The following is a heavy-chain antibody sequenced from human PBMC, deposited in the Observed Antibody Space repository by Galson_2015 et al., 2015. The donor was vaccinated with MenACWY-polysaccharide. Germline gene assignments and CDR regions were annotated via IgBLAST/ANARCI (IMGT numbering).Heavy chain of an antibody. CDR2: MNPNSGNT. J-gene: IGHJ5*02. V-gene: IGHV1-8*01. CDR1: GYSFSSYD. D-gene: IGHD3-22*01. CDR3: ARGGKYYYDSSGYSNWFDP. Sequence: ASGYSFSSYDINWVRQTTGQGLEWMGWMNPNSGNTGYAQKFQGRVTMTRNTSISIAYMELSSLRSEDTAVYYCARGGKYYYDSSGYSNWFDPWGQGTLVTVSS.